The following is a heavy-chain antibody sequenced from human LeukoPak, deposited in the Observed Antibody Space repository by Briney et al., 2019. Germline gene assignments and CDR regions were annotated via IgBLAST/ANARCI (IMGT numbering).Heavy chain of an antibody. V-gene: IGHV3-23*01. J-gene: IGHJ4*02. CDR2: ISASADST. Sequence: GGSLRLSCAASGFTFNTYAMAWVRQAPGKGLEWVSAISASADSTFYAASVRGRFNVSRDNSKSVLYLQLNRLRAADTAVYFCARAPLSHGWFYFDHWGQGTLATVSS. D-gene: IGHD2-15*01. CDR1: GFTFNTYA. CDR3: ARAPLSHGWFYFDH.